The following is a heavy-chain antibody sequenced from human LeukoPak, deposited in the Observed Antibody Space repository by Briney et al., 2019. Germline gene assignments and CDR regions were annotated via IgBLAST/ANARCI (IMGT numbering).Heavy chain of an antibody. Sequence: GGSLRLSCAGSGFSFSTFDMSWVRQAPGRGLEWVSSISSRSTYLDYADSLKGRFTISRDNARNSLSLQMNSLRAEDTAVYYCVRDGGVSGYDLLDYWGQGTLVTVSS. D-gene: IGHD5-12*01. CDR3: VRDGGVSGYDLLDY. V-gene: IGHV3-21*01. CDR1: GFSFSTFD. CDR2: ISSRSTYL. J-gene: IGHJ4*02.